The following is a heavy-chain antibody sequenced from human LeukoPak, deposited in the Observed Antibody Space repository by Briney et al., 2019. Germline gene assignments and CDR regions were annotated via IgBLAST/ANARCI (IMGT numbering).Heavy chain of an antibody. Sequence: GASVKVSCKASGGTFSSYAISWVRQAPGQGLEWMGGIIPIFGTANYAQKFQGRVTITADKSTSTAYMELSSLRSEDTAVYYCAATQQYCGSTSCFFDYWGQGTLVTVSS. D-gene: IGHD2-2*01. J-gene: IGHJ4*02. CDR1: GGTFSSYA. CDR2: IIPIFGTA. V-gene: IGHV1-69*06. CDR3: AATQQYCGSTSCFFDY.